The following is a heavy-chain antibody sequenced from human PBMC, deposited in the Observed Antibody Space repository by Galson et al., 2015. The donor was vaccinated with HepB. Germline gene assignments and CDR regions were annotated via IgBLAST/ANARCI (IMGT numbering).Heavy chain of an antibody. CDR3: ARARVLLWFGELLTNGMDV. Sequence: TLSLTCTVSGGSISSYYWSWIRQPPGKGLEWIGYIYYSGSTNYNPSLKSRVTISVDTSKNQFSLKLSSVTAADTAVYYCARARVLLWFGELLTNGMDVWGQGTTVTVSS. CDR1: GGSISSYY. V-gene: IGHV4-59*01. J-gene: IGHJ6*02. D-gene: IGHD3-10*01. CDR2: IYYSGST.